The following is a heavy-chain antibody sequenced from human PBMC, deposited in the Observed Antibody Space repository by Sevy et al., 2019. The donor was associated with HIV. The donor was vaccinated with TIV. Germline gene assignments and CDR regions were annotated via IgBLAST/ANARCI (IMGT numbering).Heavy chain of an antibody. CDR1: GYTFTSYG. V-gene: IGHV1-18*01. CDR3: ARDMATTCNRLIGLDYDAFDI. D-gene: IGHD5-12*01. Sequence: ASVKVSCKASGYTFTSYGISWVRQAPGQGLEWMGWMIAYNGNTNYAQKLQGRVTMTTDTSTSTAYMELRSLRSDDTAVYYCARDMATTCNRLIGLDYDAFDIWGQGTMVTVSS. J-gene: IGHJ3*02. CDR2: MIAYNGNT.